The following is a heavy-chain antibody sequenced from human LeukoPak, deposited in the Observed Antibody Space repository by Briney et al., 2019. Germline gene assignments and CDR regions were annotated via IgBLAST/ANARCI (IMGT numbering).Heavy chain of an antibody. CDR3: ARGWVVGTTPFDY. D-gene: IGHD1-26*01. CDR2: ISGNGGDT. V-gene: IGHV3-23*01. Sequence: PGGSLRLSCVASGFTLRSYVMNWVRQAPGKGLVWVSAISGNGGDTYYADSVKGRFTISRDNSKNTLYLQMNSLRAEDTAVYYCARGWVVGTTPFDYWGQGTLVTVSS. J-gene: IGHJ4*01. CDR1: GFTLRSYV.